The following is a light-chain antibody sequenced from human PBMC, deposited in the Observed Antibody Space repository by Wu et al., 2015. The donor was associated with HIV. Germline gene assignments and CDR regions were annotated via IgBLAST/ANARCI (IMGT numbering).Light chain of an antibody. Sequence: EIVMTQSPATLSVYPGERVTLSCRASQSVRDDLAWYQQKPGQAPRLLIYGASTRVIGIPARFTGSGSGTEFTLTISSLQSEDFAFYYCQQYDRWRTFGQGTKVESK. CDR3: QQYDRWRT. CDR1: QSVRDD. CDR2: GAS. J-gene: IGKJ1*01. V-gene: IGKV3-15*01.